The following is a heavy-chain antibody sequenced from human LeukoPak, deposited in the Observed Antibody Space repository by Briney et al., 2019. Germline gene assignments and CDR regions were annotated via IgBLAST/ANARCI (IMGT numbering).Heavy chain of an antibody. D-gene: IGHD2-2*01. Sequence: SETLSLTCTVSGGSISSSSYYWGWIRQPPGKGLEWIGSIYYSGSTYYNPSLKSRVTISVDTSKNQFSLKLSSVTAADTAVYYCARQDVVVPAAPIYYYYMDVWGKGTTVTVSS. CDR1: GGSISSSSYY. CDR3: ARQDVVVPAAPIYYYYMDV. V-gene: IGHV4-39*01. J-gene: IGHJ6*03. CDR2: IYYSGST.